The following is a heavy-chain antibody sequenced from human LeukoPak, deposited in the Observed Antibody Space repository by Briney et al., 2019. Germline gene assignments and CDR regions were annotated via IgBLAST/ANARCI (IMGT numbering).Heavy chain of an antibody. CDR1: SYSISSHYY. CDR2: AYHSGST. D-gene: IGHD3-22*01. CDR3: ARETFFYDSTGSIRGGYFDY. Sequence: KPSETLSLTCTVSSYSISSHYYWGWIRQPPGKGLEWIGSAYHSGSTYYNPSLKGRVTISVDTSKDQFSLKLRSVTAADTAVYYCARETFFYDSTGSIRGGYFDYWGQGTLVTVSS. V-gene: IGHV4-38-2*02. J-gene: IGHJ4*02.